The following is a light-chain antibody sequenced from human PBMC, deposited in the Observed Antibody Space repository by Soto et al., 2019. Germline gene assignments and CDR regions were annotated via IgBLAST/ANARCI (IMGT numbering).Light chain of an antibody. CDR2: GNS. CDR3: QSYDSNLSVV. J-gene: IGLJ2*01. Sequence: QSVLTQPPSVSGAPGQRVTISCTGSSSNIGTGYDVHWYQQLPGSAPKLLIQGNSNRPSRVPXXXSGSKSGTSASLAITGXXXXDEADXYCQSYDSNLSVVFGGGTKLTVL. CDR1: SSNIGTGYD. V-gene: IGLV1-40*01.